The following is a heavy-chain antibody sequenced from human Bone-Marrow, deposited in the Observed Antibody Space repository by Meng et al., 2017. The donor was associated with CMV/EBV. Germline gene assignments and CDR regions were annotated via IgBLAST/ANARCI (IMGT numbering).Heavy chain of an antibody. CDR1: GYTFTSYG. CDR2: ISAYNGNT. Sequence: ASVKVSCKASGYTFTSYGISWVRQAPGQGLEWMGWISAYNGNTNYAQKLQGRVTMTTDTSTSTAYMELRSLRSDDTAVYYCARASRRDRDFRSGDYTWEPHYYGMDVWGQGTTVTVSS. J-gene: IGHJ6*02. D-gene: IGHD3-3*01. V-gene: IGHV1-18*01. CDR3: ARASRRDRDFRSGDYTWEPHYYGMDV.